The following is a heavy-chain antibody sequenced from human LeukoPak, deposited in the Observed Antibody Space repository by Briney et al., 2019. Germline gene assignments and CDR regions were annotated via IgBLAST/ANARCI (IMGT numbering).Heavy chain of an antibody. D-gene: IGHD5-18*01. V-gene: IGHV3-30-3*01. CDR3: ARDRGYSYGIDY. J-gene: IGHJ4*02. Sequence: GGSLRLSCAASGFTFSSDAMHWVRQAPGKGLEWVAVISYDGSNKYYADSVKGRFTISRDNSKNTLYLQMNSLRAEDTAVYYCARDRGYSYGIDYWGQGTLVTVSS. CDR2: ISYDGSNK. CDR1: GFTFSSDA.